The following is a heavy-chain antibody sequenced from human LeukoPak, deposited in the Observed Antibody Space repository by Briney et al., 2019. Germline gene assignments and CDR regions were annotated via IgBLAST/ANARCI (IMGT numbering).Heavy chain of an antibody. J-gene: IGHJ4*02. CDR3: ARPYYYDSSGYYYFDY. Sequence: SVKGRFTISRDKSKNTLYLQMNSLRAEDTAVYYCARPYYYDSSGYYYFDYWGQGTLVTVSS. D-gene: IGHD3-22*01. V-gene: IGHV3-30*07.